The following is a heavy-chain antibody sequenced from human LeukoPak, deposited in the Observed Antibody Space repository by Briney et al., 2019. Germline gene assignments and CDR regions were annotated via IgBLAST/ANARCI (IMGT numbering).Heavy chain of an antibody. Sequence: SQTLSLTCTVSGGSISSGSYYWSWIRQPAGKGLEWIGRIYTSGSTNYNPSLKSRVTISVDTSKNQFSLKLSSVTAADTAVYYCARVGRGGSCNHDYWGQGTLVTVSS. V-gene: IGHV4-61*02. D-gene: IGHD2-15*01. CDR3: ARVGRGGSCNHDY. CDR2: IYTSGST. CDR1: GGSISSGSYY. J-gene: IGHJ4*02.